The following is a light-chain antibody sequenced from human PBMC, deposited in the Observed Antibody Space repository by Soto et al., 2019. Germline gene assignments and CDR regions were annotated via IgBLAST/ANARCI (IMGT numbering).Light chain of an antibody. V-gene: IGKV3-11*01. J-gene: IGKJ4*01. Sequence: EIVMTQSPATLSLSPGERATLSCRASQSVSNYLAWFQQKPGQAPRLLIYDASNRATGIPARFSGSGSGTDFTLTISSLEPEDFAVYYCQQRSSWPLLTFGGGTKVEI. CDR2: DAS. CDR1: QSVSNY. CDR3: QQRSSWPLLT.